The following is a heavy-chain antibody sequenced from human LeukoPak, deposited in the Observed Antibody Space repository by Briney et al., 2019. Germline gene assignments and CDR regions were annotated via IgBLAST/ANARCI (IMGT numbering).Heavy chain of an antibody. CDR2: VYSSGGS. V-gene: IGHV4-61*02. J-gene: IGHJ2*01. D-gene: IGHD1-1*01. Sequence: SQTLSLTCSVSGDSITSGAYYWSWIRQSAGGLEWIGRVYSSGGSYYNPSLKSRVTISVDTSNNQFSLKLISVTAADTALYYWARARHLGQYFDLGGRGTRVSVSS. CDR3: ARARHLGQYFDL. CDR1: GDSITSGAYY.